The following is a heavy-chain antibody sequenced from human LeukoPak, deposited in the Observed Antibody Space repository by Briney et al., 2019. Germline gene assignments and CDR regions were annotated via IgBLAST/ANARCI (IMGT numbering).Heavy chain of an antibody. J-gene: IGHJ4*02. V-gene: IGHV3-23*01. CDR3: AKRGETTVKEGFDY. D-gene: IGHD4-17*01. CDR1: GFTFSTYA. Sequence: GGSLGLSCVASGFTFSTYAMSWVRQAPGKGLEWVSATSGSGVSTYYADSVKGRFTISRDNSKNTLYLQMNSLRAEDTAVYYCAKRGETTVKEGFDYWGQGILVTVSS. CDR2: TSGSGVST.